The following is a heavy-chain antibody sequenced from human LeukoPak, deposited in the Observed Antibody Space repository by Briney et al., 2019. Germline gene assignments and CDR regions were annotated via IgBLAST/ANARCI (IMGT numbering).Heavy chain of an antibody. CDR3: ARQIATVTTFFPVRWFDP. CDR2: ISSSGSTI. V-gene: IGHV3-48*03. J-gene: IGHJ5*02. CDR1: GFTFSSYE. D-gene: IGHD4-11*01. Sequence: GGSLRLSCAASGFTFSSYEMNWVRQAPGKGLVWVSYISSSGSTIYYADSVKGRFTISRDNAKNSLYLQMNSLRAEDTAVYYCARQIATVTTFFPVRWFDPWGQGTMVTVSS.